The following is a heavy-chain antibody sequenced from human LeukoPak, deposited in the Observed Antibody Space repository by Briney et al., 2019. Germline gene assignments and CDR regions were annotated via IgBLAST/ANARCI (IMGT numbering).Heavy chain of an antibody. V-gene: IGHV3-23*01. CDR3: GKTTPGYSSGQKPAWPVDY. D-gene: IGHD6-19*01. CDR1: GFTFGSYA. J-gene: IGHJ4*02. CDR2: IWGSGGSA. Sequence: PGGSLRLSCEASGFTFGSYAMYWVRQAPGKGLEWVAGIWGSGGSAHYADSAKGRFTISRDNSKNTVYLQINSLRAEDTAVYYCGKTTPGYSSGQKPAWPVDYWGQGTLVTVSS.